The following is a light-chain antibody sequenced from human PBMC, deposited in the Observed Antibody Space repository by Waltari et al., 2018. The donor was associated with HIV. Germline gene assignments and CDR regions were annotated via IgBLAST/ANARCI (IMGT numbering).Light chain of an antibody. V-gene: IGKV1-39*01. CDR3: QQSDDTPYT. CDR1: QSVDDY. Sequence: DIQMTQSPSSLSASVGDTVTISCQASQSVDDYVNLYQHQPSKAPNLLIFASSSLQSAVPSMFSGSRSGTDFSLTITGLQPEDFATYFCQQSDDTPYTFGQGTKLEMK. J-gene: IGKJ2*01. CDR2: ASS.